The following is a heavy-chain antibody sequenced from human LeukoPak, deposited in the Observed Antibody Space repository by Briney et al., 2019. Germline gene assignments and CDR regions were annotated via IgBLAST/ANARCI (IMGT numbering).Heavy chain of an antibody. V-gene: IGHV4-30-4*08. CDR1: GGSISSRDYY. J-gene: IGHJ5*02. CDR3: ARVFQVGTTTKFDT. CDR2: IFYSGSI. Sequence: SQTLSLTCTVSGGSISSRDYYWSWIRQPPGKGLEWIGYIFYSGSIYYNPSLKSRVTISVDTSKNQFSLKVISVTAADSAVYYCARVFQVGTTTKFDTWGQGTLVTVSS. D-gene: IGHD1-26*01.